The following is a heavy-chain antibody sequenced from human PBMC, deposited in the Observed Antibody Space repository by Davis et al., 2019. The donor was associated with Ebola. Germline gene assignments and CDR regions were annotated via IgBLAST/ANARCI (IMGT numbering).Heavy chain of an antibody. J-gene: IGHJ6*04. CDR3: AKSGLSFGVVKYHYGMDV. CDR2: ISGSGGST. CDR1: GFTFSSYA. V-gene: IGHV3-23*01. Sequence: PGGSLRLSCAASGFTFSSYAMTWAPQAPGKGLEWVSAISGSGGSTYDADSVKGRFTISRDNSKKTLYLQMKSLRAEDTAVYYCAKSGLSFGVVKYHYGMDVWGKGTTVTVSS. D-gene: IGHD3-3*01.